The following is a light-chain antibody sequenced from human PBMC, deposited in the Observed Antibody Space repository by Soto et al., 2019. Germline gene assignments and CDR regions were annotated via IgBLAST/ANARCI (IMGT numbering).Light chain of an antibody. Sequence: QSVLTQPPSVSAAPGQRVTISCSGSSSNIGFYYVSWYQHFPGAAPKLLIYDNNKRPSGIPDRFSGSKSGTSATLDITGLQTGDEADYYCETWDNSLDVVVFGGGTKLTVL. CDR1: SSNIGFYY. CDR2: DNN. J-gene: IGLJ2*01. CDR3: ETWDNSLDVVV. V-gene: IGLV1-51*01.